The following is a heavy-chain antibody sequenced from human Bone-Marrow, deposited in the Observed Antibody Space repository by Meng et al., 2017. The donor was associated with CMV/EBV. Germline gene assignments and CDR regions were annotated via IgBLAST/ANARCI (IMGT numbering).Heavy chain of an antibody. CDR1: GGSISSYY. CDR3: ARGDGSGSYPRGYYYGMDV. V-gene: IGHV4-59*01. CDR2: IYYSGST. D-gene: IGHD3-10*01. Sequence: GSLRLSCTVSGGSISSYYWSWIRQPPGKGLEWIGYIYYSGSTNYNPSLKSRVTISVDTSKNQFSLKLSSVTAADTAVYYCARGDGSGSYPRGYYYGMDVWGQGITVTVSS. J-gene: IGHJ6*02.